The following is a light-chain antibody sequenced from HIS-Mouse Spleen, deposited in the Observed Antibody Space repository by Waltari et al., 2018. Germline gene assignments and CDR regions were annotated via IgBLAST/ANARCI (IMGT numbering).Light chain of an antibody. CDR2: DVS. CDR1: SSDVGGYNY. V-gene: IGLV2-14*03. J-gene: IGLJ1*01. Sequence: QSALTQPASVSGSPGQSITISCTGTSSDVGGYNYVFWYQQHPGKAPKLMIYDVSNRPAGVSSRFSGSKSGNTASLTISGLQAEDEADYYCSSYTSSSTYVFGTGTKVTVL. CDR3: SSYTSSSTYV.